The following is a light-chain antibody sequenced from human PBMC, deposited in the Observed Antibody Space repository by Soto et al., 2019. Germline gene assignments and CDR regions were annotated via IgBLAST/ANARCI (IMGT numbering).Light chain of an antibody. CDR3: HQYGSSRGT. Sequence: EILLTQSPGTLSLSPGEISTLSCRSSQSVSSSYLAWYQQKPGQAPRLLIYGASSRATGIPDRFSGSGSGTDFTLTISRLEPEDFAVYYCHQYGSSRGTFGQGTKVDIK. V-gene: IGKV3-20*01. CDR2: GAS. J-gene: IGKJ1*01. CDR1: QSVSSSY.